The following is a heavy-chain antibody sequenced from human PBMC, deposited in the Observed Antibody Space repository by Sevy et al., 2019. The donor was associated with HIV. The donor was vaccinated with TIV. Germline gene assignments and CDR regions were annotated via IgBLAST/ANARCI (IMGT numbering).Heavy chain of an antibody. Sequence: ASVKVSCKASGYSLTGYYMHWVRQAPGQGLEWMGRINPISGATDDSQKFQGRVTMTRDTSISTAYMEVSRLRSDDTAVYYCLRAPTDFWTGGMDVWGQGTTVTVSS. CDR1: GYSLTGYY. D-gene: IGHD3-3*01. CDR2: INPISGAT. V-gene: IGHV1-2*06. CDR3: LRAPTDFWTGGMDV. J-gene: IGHJ6*02.